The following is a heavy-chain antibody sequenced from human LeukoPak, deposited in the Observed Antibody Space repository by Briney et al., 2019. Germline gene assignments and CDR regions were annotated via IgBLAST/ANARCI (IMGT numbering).Heavy chain of an antibody. Sequence: TGGSLRLSCAASGFTFSSYWMSWVRQAPGKGLEWVANIKQDGSEKYYVDSVRGRFTISRDNSKNMLYLQLNSLTTEDTALYYCARDFWWLPDYWGQGTLVTVSS. CDR1: GFTFSSYW. V-gene: IGHV3-7*01. J-gene: IGHJ4*02. CDR2: IKQDGSEK. D-gene: IGHD3-3*01. CDR3: ARDFWWLPDY.